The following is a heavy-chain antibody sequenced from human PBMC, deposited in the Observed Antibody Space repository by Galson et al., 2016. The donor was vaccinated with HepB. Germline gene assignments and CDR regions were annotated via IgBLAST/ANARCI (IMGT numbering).Heavy chain of an antibody. V-gene: IGHV1-18*01. CDR2: ISAYNGNT. CDR1: GYTFTSYG. D-gene: IGHD3-16*02. Sequence: SVKVSCKASGYTFTSYGISWVRQAPGQGLEWMGWISAYNGNTNYAQTLQGRVTMTTDTSTSTAYMELRSLRSDGTAVYYCAREDDYIWGSYRTINYWGQGTLVTVSS. J-gene: IGHJ4*02. CDR3: AREDDYIWGSYRTINY.